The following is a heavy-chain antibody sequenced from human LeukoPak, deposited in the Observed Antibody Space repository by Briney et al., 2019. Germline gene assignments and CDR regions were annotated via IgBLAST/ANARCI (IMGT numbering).Heavy chain of an antibody. J-gene: IGHJ4*02. V-gene: IGHV4-38-2*01. CDR2: MYHSGGT. CDR3: ARLHTLYSQFDY. CDR1: SFYISSGYY. D-gene: IGHD2/OR15-2a*01. Sequence: PSETLSLTCAVSSFYISSGYYWGWIRQPPGKRLEWIGSMYHSGGTYYNPSLKSRVTISVDTSRNHFSLKLSSVTAADTAVYYCARLHTLYSQFDYWGRGTLVTVSS.